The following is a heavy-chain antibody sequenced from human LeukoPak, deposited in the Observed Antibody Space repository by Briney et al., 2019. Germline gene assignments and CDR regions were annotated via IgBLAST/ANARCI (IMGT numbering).Heavy chain of an antibody. CDR1: GGSISSRSFY. Sequence: SETLSLTCSVSGGSISSRSFYWGWIRQPPGKGLEWIGSISYTGSTYCNPSLKSRVTISVDTSKNQFSLKLSSVTAADTAVYYCARDLMSGAVLAAAGTEPDYWGQGTLVTVSS. V-gene: IGHV4-39*02. D-gene: IGHD6-13*01. CDR3: ARDLMSGAVLAAAGTEPDY. CDR2: ISYTGST. J-gene: IGHJ4*02.